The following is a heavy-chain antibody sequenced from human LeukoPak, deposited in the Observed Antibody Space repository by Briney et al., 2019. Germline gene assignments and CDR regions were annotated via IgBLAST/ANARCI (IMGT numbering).Heavy chain of an antibody. Sequence: PGGSLSLSCAASGFTFSSYAMSWVRQAPGKGLEWVSAISGSGGSTYYADAVKGRFTISRDNSKNKLYLQMHSLRAKTTAVYYCAKGNAAAAHFDYWGQATLVTVSS. D-gene: IGHD6-25*01. J-gene: IGHJ4*03. CDR3: AKGNAAAAHFDY. CDR1: GFTFSSYA. V-gene: IGHV3-23*01. CDR2: ISGSGGST.